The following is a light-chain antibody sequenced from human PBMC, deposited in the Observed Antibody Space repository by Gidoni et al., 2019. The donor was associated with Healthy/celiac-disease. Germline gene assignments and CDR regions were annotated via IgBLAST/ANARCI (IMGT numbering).Light chain of an antibody. V-gene: IGLV3-1*01. CDR1: TLGDKY. J-gene: IGLJ2*01. CDR2: QDS. Sequence: SYALTQPPSVSFSPGQTASITCSGDTLGDKYACWYQQKPGQSPVLVIYQDSKRPSGIPERFSGSNSGNTATLTISGTQAMDEADYYCKAWDSSTPVVFGGGTKLTVL. CDR3: KAWDSSTPVV.